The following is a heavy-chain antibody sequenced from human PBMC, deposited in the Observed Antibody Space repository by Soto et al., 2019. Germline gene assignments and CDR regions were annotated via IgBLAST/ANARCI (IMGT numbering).Heavy chain of an antibody. CDR1: GYTLTELS. J-gene: IGHJ4*02. D-gene: IGHD6-6*01. Sequence: QVQLVQSGAEVKKPGASVKVSCKVSGYTLTELSMHWVRQAPGKGLEWMGGFDPEDGETIYAQKFQGRVTMTEDTSTDTAYMELSSLRSEDTAVYHCATVKGTPSSSKDVHYFDYWGQGTLVTVSS. CDR3: ATVKGTPSSSKDVHYFDY. V-gene: IGHV1-24*01. CDR2: FDPEDGET.